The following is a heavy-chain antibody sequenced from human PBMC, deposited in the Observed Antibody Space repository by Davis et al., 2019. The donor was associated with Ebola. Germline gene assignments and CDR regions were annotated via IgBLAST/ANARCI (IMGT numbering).Heavy chain of an antibody. D-gene: IGHD3-22*01. Sequence: MPSETLSLTCTVSGGSVSSGYYYWSWVRQPPGKGLEWIGYIYYSGSTNYNPSLKSRVTISVDTSKNQFSLKLSSVTAADTAVYYCARGAHKYYYDSSGYYTLRDYFDYWGQGTLVTVSS. CDR3: ARGAHKYYYDSSGYYTLRDYFDY. J-gene: IGHJ4*02. CDR1: GGSVSSGYYY. V-gene: IGHV4-61*01. CDR2: IYYSGST.